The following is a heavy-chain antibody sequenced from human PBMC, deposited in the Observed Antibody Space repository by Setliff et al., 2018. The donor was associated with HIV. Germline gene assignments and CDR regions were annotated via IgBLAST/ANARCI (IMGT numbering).Heavy chain of an antibody. CDR3: ARLSTRAFDY. J-gene: IGHJ4*02. Sequence: GGSLRLSCVVSGFNFSDDYMSWIRQAPGKGLEWVSYISSSSSYTNYADSVKGRFTISRDNAKNSLYLQMNSLRAEDTAVYYCARLSTRAFDYWGQGTLVTVSS. CDR1: GFNFSDDY. CDR2: ISSSSSYT. V-gene: IGHV3-11*03.